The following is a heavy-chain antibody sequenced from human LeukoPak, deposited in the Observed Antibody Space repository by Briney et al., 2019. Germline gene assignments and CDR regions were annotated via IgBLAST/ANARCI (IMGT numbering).Heavy chain of an antibody. CDR3: ARVGSSGSYNEDY. J-gene: IGHJ4*02. D-gene: IGHD1-26*01. CDR2: ISSSSSYI. CDR1: GFTFNTYS. Sequence: GGSLRLSCAASGFTFNTYSMDWVRQAPGKGLEWVSSISSSSSYIYYADSVKGRFTISRDNAKNSLYLQMNTLRAEDTAVYYCARVGSSGSYNEDYWGQGTLVTVSS. V-gene: IGHV3-21*01.